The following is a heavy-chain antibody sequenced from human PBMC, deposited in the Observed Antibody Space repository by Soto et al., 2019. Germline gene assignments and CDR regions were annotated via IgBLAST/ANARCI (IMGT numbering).Heavy chain of an antibody. CDR1: GFTFSSYA. CDR2: ISYDGSNK. D-gene: IGHD3-22*01. V-gene: IGHV3-30-3*01. Sequence: GGSLRLSCAASGFTFSSYAMHWVRQAPGKGLEWVAVISYDGSNKYYADSVKGRFTISRDNSKNTLYLQMNSLRAEDTAVYYCARDPRDSSGPPEWFDPWGQGTLVTVSS. J-gene: IGHJ5*02. CDR3: ARDPRDSSGPPEWFDP.